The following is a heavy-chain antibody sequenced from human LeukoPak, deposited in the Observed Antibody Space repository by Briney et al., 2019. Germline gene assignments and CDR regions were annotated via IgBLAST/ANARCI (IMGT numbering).Heavy chain of an antibody. CDR3: AKDSVGGTTVQYFEH. J-gene: IGHJ1*01. Sequence: PGGSLRLSCAASRFTFSSYAMSCVRQAPGKGLECVSAISVIGGSTYYADSVKGRFTISRDNSKNTLYLQMNSLRAQDTPVYYCAKDSVGGTTVQYFEHWGQGTLVTVSS. CDR2: ISVIGGST. V-gene: IGHV3-23*01. CDR1: RFTFSSYA. D-gene: IGHD1-26*01.